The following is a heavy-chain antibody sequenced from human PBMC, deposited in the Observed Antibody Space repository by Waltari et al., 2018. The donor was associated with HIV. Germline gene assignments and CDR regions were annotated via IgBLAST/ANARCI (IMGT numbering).Heavy chain of an antibody. Sequence: QLQLQGSGPGLVKSSETLSLTCTVSGGSMTSSSYHWGWTRQPPGKGLEWMGSMSYSGSTYHNPSLRSRLTISVDTSKNQFSLKLTSVTAADTAVYYCARSFSGYSNYFDPWGQGTLVTVSS. CDR1: GGSMTSSSYH. V-gene: IGHV4-39*01. CDR3: ARSFSGYSNYFDP. CDR2: MSYSGST. J-gene: IGHJ5*02. D-gene: IGHD4-4*01.